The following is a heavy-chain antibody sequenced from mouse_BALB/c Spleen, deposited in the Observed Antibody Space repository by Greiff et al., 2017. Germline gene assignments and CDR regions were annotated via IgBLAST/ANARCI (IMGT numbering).Heavy chain of an antibody. CDR1: GFTFSSYA. V-gene: IGHV5-9-4*01. D-gene: IGHD2-4*01. J-gene: IGHJ4*01. CDR3: SRVITGNYYAMDY. CDR2: ISSSGSYT. Sequence: EVQLVESGGGLVKPGGSLKLSCAASGFTFSSYAMSWVRQSPEKRLEWVAEISSSGSYTYYPDTVTGRFTISRDNAKNTLYLEMSSLRSEDTAMYYCSRVITGNYYAMDYWGQGTSVTVSS.